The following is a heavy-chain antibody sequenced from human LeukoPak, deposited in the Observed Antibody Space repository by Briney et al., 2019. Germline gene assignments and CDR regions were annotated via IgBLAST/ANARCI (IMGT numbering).Heavy chain of an antibody. D-gene: IGHD3-22*01. CDR1: GGSIGSSSYY. V-gene: IGHV4-39*01. Sequence: PSETLSLTCTVSGGSIGSSSYYWGWIRQPPGKGLEWIGSIYYSGSTYYNPSLKSRVTISVDTSKNQFSLKLSSVTAADTAVYYCARTRDYYDSSGLSGWGQGTLVTVSS. J-gene: IGHJ4*02. CDR3: ARTRDYYDSSGLSG. CDR2: IYYSGST.